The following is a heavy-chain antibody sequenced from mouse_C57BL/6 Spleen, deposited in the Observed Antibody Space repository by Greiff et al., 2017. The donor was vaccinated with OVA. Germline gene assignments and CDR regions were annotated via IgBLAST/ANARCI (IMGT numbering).Heavy chain of an antibody. V-gene: IGHV1-62-2*01. Sequence: VQLQQSGAELVKPGASVKLSCKASGYTFTEYTIHWVKQRSGQGLEWIGWFYPGSGSIKYNEKFKDKATLTADKSSSTVYMELSRLTSEDSAVYFCARHEDSPYDGYYAWFAYWGQGTLVTVSA. D-gene: IGHD2-3*01. CDR3: ARHEDSPYDGYYAWFAY. J-gene: IGHJ3*01. CDR2: FYPGSGSI. CDR1: GYTFTEYT.